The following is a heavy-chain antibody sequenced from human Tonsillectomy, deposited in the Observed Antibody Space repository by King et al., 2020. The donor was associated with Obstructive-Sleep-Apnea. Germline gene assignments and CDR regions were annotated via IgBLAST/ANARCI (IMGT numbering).Heavy chain of an antibody. CDR3: ARGLSAVGWFDP. V-gene: IGHV4-59*08. J-gene: IGHJ5*02. CDR1: SGSIGNYF. D-gene: IGHD6-19*01. CDR2: ILYSGDT. Sequence: QLQESGPGLVQPSETLSLTYTVSSGSIGNYFWTWIRQPPGRGLEWLGDILYSGDTYYNPSLKGRLSISLDTTKTKFSLKFYSVTAADTAVYYCARGLSAVGWFDPWGPGTLVTVSS.